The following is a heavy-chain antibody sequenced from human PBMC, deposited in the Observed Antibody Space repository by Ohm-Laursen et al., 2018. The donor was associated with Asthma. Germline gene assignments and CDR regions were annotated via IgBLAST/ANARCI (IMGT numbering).Heavy chain of an antibody. CDR1: GFTFSSYG. V-gene: IGHV3-30*03. D-gene: IGHD1-26*01. CDR3: AREWGGMDV. CDR2: ISYDGSNK. J-gene: IGHJ6*02. Sequence: SLRLSCAAFGFTFSSYGMHWVRQAPGKGLEWVAVISYDGSNKYYADSVKGRFTISRDNAKNSLYLQMSNLRAEDTAVYYCAREWGGMDVWGPGTTVTVSS.